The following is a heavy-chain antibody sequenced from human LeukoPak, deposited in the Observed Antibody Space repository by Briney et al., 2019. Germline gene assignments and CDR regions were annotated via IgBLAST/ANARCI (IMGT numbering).Heavy chain of an antibody. CDR3: ARGEYYYGSGSYSH. CDR1: GGSISSGGYY. D-gene: IGHD3-10*01. CDR2: ICYGGST. Sequence: SETLSLTCTVSGGSISSGGYYWSWIRQHPGKGLEWIGYICYGGSTYYNPSLKSRVTISVDTSKNQFSLKLSSVTAADTAVYYCARGEYYYGSGSYSHWGQGTLVTVSS. J-gene: IGHJ4*02. V-gene: IGHV4-31*03.